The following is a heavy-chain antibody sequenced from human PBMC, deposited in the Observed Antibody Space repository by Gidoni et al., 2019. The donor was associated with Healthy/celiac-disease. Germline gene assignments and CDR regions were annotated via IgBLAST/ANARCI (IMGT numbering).Heavy chain of an antibody. J-gene: IGHJ6*02. CDR2: IRVSCGST. Sequence: EVQLLEAGGGLVQPGGSLRLSCAAYGFTVSSYAMSWVRQAPGKGLAWFSAIRVSCGSTYYAYSVKGPFTISSVNSKNTLYLQMNSLRAEDTAVYYCAKGSVTKFYGMDVWGQGTTVTVSS. CDR3: AKGSVTKFYGMDV. D-gene: IGHD4-4*01. CDR1: GFTVSSYA. V-gene: IGHV3-23*01.